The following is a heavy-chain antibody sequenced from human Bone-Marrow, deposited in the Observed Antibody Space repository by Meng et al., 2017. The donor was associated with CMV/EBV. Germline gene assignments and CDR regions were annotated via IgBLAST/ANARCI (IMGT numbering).Heavy chain of an antibody. V-gene: IGHV4-59*01. Sequence: SETLSLTCTVSGGSISSYYWSWIRQPPGKALEWIGYIYYIGSTSYNPSLKSRVTISIDTSKNQFSLRLSSATAADTAVYFCARQRSGYCSGTSCYDPYYFDFWGQGALVTVSS. D-gene: IGHD2-2*03. CDR1: GGSISSYY. J-gene: IGHJ4*02. CDR2: IYYIGST. CDR3: ARQRSGYCSGTSCYDPYYFDF.